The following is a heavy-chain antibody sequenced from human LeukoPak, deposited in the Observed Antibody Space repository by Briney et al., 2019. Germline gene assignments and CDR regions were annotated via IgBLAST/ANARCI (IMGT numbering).Heavy chain of an antibody. D-gene: IGHD3-22*01. V-gene: IGHV3-23*01. CDR2: ISGSGGST. CDR3: AKGFGDYYDSSGYYFDY. CDR1: GFTFSSYA. J-gene: IGHJ4*02. Sequence: TGGSLRLSCAASGFTFSSYAMSWVRQAPGKGLEWVSAISGSGGSTYYADSVKGRFTISRDNSKNTLYLQMNSLRAEDTAVYYCAKGFGDYYDSSGYYFDYWGRGTLVTVSS.